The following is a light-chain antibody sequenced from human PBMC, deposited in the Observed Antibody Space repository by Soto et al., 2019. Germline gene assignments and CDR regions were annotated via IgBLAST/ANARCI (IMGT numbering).Light chain of an antibody. J-gene: IGLJ3*02. CDR3: CSYAASFWV. Sequence: QSALTQPRSVYGSPGQSVTISCAGTSNDVGAYNYVSWYQQHPCKAPKLIIYAVIKRPSGVTDRFSGSKSGNTASLTISWRQTEDEAEYYGCSYAASFWVFCGGTQLTVL. V-gene: IGLV2-11*01. CDR2: AVI. CDR1: SNDVGAYNY.